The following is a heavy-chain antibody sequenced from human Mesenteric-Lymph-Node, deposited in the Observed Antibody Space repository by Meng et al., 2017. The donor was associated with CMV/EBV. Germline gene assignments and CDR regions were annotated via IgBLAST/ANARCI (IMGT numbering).Heavy chain of an antibody. J-gene: IGHJ4*02. CDR1: GYTCTSYG. Sequence: VKVSWKASGYTCTSYGISWVRQAPGQGLEWMGWISAYNGNTNYAQKLQGRVTMTTDTSTSTAYMELRSLRSEDTAVYYCARDFLADYWGQGTLVTVSS. V-gene: IGHV1-18*04. D-gene: IGHD2/OR15-2a*01. CDR2: ISAYNGNT. CDR3: ARDFLADY.